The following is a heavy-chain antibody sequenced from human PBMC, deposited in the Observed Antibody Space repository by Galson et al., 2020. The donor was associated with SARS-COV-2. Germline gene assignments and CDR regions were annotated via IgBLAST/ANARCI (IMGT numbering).Heavy chain of an antibody. Sequence: GESLKISCAASGFTFSSYGMHWVRQAPGKGLEWVAVISYDGSNKYYADSVKGRFTIPRDNSKNTLYLQMNSLRAEDTAVYYCARELLDGMDVWGQGTTVTVSS. V-gene: IGHV3-30*03. D-gene: IGHD2-15*01. J-gene: IGHJ6*02. CDR3: ARELLDGMDV. CDR1: GFTFSSYG. CDR2: ISYDGSNK.